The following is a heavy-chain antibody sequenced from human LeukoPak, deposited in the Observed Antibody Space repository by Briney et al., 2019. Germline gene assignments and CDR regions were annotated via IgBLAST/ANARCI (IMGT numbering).Heavy chain of an antibody. J-gene: IGHJ2*01. CDR3: ARDKVNWYFDL. CDR2: IYYSGST. CDR1: GGSISSYY. Sequence: KPSETLSLTCTVSGGSISSYYWSWIRQPPGKGLEWIGYIYYSGSTNYNPSLKSRVTISVDTSKNQFSLELSSVTAADTAVYYCARDKVNWYFDLWGRGTLVTVSS. V-gene: IGHV4-59*01.